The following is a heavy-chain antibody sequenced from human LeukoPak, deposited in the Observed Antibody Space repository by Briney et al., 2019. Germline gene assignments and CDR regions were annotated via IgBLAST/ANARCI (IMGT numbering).Heavy chain of an antibody. CDR2: IYYSGTT. J-gene: IGHJ4*02. CDR1: GDSVSSDSYY. D-gene: IGHD3-22*01. Sequence: PSETLSLTCTVSGDSVSSDSYYWSWIRQPPGKGLEWIAYIYYSGTTKNNPSLKSRVTIAVDTSKNHFSLKLSSVTAAVTAVYSCARDSRGYYDSSGYFDYWGQGTLVTVPS. V-gene: IGHV4-61*03. CDR3: ARDSRGYYDSSGYFDY.